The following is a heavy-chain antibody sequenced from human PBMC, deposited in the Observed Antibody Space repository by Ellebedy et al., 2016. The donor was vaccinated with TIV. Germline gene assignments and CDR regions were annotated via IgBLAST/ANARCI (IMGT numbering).Heavy chain of an antibody. CDR1: GGTFSSYA. CDR3: ARSAVVTSQWDYGMDV. J-gene: IGHJ6*02. Sequence: SVKVSCXASGGTFSSYAISWVRQAPGQGLEWMGGIIPIFGTANYAQKFQGRVTITADESTSTAYMELSSLRSEDTAVYYCARSAVVTSQWDYGMDVWGQGTTVTVSS. CDR2: IIPIFGTA. D-gene: IGHD4-23*01. V-gene: IGHV1-69*13.